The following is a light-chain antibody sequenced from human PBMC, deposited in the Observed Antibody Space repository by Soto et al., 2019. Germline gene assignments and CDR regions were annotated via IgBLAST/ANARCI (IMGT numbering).Light chain of an antibody. V-gene: IGLV1-51*01. CDR3: ETWDSGLSAGV. J-gene: IGLJ3*02. CDR2: DNN. CDR1: SSNIENNY. Sequence: QSVLTQPPSVSAAPGQKVTISCSGSSSNIENNYVSWYQQLPGTAPKLLIYDNNERPSEIPDRFSGSKSGTSATLGITGLQTGDEADYYCETWDSGLSAGVFGGGTKLTVL.